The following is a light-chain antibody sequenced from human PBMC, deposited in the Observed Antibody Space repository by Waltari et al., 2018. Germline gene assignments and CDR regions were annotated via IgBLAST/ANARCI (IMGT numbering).Light chain of an antibody. CDR1: SSTIRNGY. CDR2: DNI. V-gene: IGLV1-51*01. Sequence: QSVLTQPPSVSAPPGQKATMSCSGSSSTIRNGYVSWYQHVPGTAPKLLLYDNIKRPSGIPDRFSASKSGTSATLDITGLQTGDEADYFCGTWDSSLSTVVFGGGTKLTVL. J-gene: IGLJ2*01. CDR3: GTWDSSLSTVV.